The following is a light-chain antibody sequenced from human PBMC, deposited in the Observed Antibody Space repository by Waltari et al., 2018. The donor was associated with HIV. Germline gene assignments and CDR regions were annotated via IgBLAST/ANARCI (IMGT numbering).Light chain of an antibody. CDR2: QDN. V-gene: IGLV3-1*01. Sequence: SYELTQPPSVSVSPGQTATLTCSGDDLGGRSACWYQQKPGLSPVLVIYQDNKRASGIFERFSGSNSGNAATLTISGTQAMDEADYFCQAWDSSTVVFGGGTKLTVL. CDR3: QAWDSSTVV. J-gene: IGLJ2*01. CDR1: DLGGRS.